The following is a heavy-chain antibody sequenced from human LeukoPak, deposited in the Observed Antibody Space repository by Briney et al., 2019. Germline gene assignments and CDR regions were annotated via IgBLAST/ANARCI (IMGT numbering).Heavy chain of an antibody. CDR3: ARDEGYQLQEWTLYYYYYGMDV. D-gene: IGHD2-2*01. V-gene: IGHV1-18*04. CDR2: ISAYNGNT. Sequence: ASVKVSCKASGYTFTSYGISWVRQAPGQGLEWMGWISAYNGNTNYAQKLQGRVTMTTDTSTSTAYMELRSLRSDDTAAYYCARDEGYQLQEWTLYYYYYGMDVWGKGTTVTVSS. J-gene: IGHJ6*04. CDR1: GYTFTSYG.